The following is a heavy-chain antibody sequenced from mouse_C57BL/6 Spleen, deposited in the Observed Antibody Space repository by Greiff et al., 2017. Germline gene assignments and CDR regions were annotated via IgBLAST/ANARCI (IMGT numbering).Heavy chain of an antibody. CDR2: ISSGGSYT. CDR1: GFTFSSYG. J-gene: IGHJ2*01. Sequence: EVQLVESGGDLVKPGGSLKLSCAASGFTFSSYGMSWVRQTPDKRLEWVATISSGGSYTYYPDSVKGRVTISRDNAKNTLYLQLSSLKSEDTAMYYCARQGIWDYFDYWGQGTTLTVSS. CDR3: ARQGIWDYFDY. V-gene: IGHV5-6*01.